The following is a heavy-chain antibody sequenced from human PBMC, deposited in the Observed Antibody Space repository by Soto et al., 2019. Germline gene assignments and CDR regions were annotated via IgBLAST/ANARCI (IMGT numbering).Heavy chain of an antibody. CDR2: ISAYNVNR. V-gene: IGHV1-18*01. J-gene: IGHJ5*02. CDR3: ARDKGATIFGVVIITWFEP. Sequence: ASLKVACKSAGSTFTSYGISCVRQSPGQGLELMGWISAYNVNRNYAQNLQGRVTMTTDTSTSTAYMELRSLRSDDTAVYYCARDKGATIFGVVIITWFEPWGQGTLVTVSS. D-gene: IGHD3-3*01. CDR1: GSTFTSYG.